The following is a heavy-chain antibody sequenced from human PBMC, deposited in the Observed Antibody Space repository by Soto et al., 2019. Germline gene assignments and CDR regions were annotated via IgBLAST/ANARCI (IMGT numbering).Heavy chain of an antibody. CDR2: INPNSGGT. V-gene: IGHV1-2*02. CDR3: ARNRRIILTTRRSSKTMDF. D-gene: IGHD3-10*01. Sequence: ASVKVSCKASGYTFTGYYMHWVRQAPGQGLEWMGWINPNSGGTNYAQKFQGRVTMTRDTSISTAYMELSRLRSDDTAVYYCARNRRIILTTRRSSKTMDFSCQGITVTV. J-gene: IGHJ6*02. CDR1: GYTFTGYY.